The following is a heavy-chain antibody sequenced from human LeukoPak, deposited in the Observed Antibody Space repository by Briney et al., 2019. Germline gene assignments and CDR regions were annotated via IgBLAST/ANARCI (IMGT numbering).Heavy chain of an antibody. V-gene: IGHV3-33*01. CDR3: ARDQESSGWYHRTYYYYGMDV. CDR2: IWYGGSNK. Sequence: GGSLRLSCAASGFTFSSYGMHWVRQAPGKGLEWVAVIWYGGSNKYYADSVKGRFTISRDNSKNTLYLQMNSLRAEDTAVYYCARDQESSGWYHRTYYYYGMDVWGQGTTVTVSS. J-gene: IGHJ6*02. CDR1: GFTFSSYG. D-gene: IGHD6-19*01.